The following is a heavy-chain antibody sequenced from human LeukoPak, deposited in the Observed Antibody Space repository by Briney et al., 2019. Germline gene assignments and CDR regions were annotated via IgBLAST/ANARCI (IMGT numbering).Heavy chain of an antibody. J-gene: IGHJ6*03. D-gene: IGHD3-22*01. V-gene: IGHV1-69*13. CDR3: ASSRGPLVIYYYYYYMDV. CDR1: GGTFSSYA. Sequence: SVKVSCKASGGTFSSYAISWVRQAPGQGLEWMGGIIPIFGTANYAQKFQGRVTITADESTSTAYMELSSLKSEDTAVYYCASSRGPLVIYYYYYYMDVWGKGTTVTVSS. CDR2: IIPIFGTA.